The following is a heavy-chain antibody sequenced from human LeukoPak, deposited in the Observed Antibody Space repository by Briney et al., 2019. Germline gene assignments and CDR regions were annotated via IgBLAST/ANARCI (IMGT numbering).Heavy chain of an antibody. Sequence: GGSLRLSCAASGFTFSSYGMHWVRQAPGKGLEWVADIKQDGSEKYYVDSVTGRFTISRDNAKNSLYLQMNSLRAEDTAVYYCARGYGGNSAYFDYWGQGTLVTVSS. D-gene: IGHD4-23*01. CDR1: GFTFSSYG. CDR3: ARGYGGNSAYFDY. J-gene: IGHJ4*02. CDR2: IKQDGSEK. V-gene: IGHV3-7*05.